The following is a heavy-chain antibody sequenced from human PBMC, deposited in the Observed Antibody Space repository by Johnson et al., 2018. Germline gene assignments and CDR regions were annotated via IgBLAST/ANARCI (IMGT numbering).Heavy chain of an antibody. Sequence: VQLVQSGGGLVQPGGSLRLSCAASGFIFRSYDMHWVRQVIGKGLEWVSVIGTAGDTYYPGSVKGRFPISRDNSKNTLYLQMNSLRAEDTAVYYCARDGTEDAFDIWGQGTMVTVSS. V-gene: IGHV3-13*01. D-gene: IGHD2-8*02. CDR2: IGTAGDT. CDR1: GFIFRSYD. CDR3: ARDGTEDAFDI. J-gene: IGHJ3*02.